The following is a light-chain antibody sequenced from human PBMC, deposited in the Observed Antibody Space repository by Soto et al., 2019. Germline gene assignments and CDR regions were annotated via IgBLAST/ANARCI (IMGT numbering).Light chain of an antibody. CDR1: QHVDSW. J-gene: IGKJ5*01. CDR2: TAS. CDR3: QQARSFPIT. Sequence: DIQLTQSPSFVSASVGDRVYISCRASQHVDSWLAWYRHKPGIAPKLLLYTASTLESGVPSRFSGSGSGTDFTLTITSLQPEDFATYYCQQARSFPITFGQGTRLEIK. V-gene: IGKV1-12*01.